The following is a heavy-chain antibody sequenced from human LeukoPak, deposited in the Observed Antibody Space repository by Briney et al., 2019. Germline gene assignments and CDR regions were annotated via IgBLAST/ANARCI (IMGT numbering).Heavy chain of an antibody. CDR3: ARGYSGYDYFDY. V-gene: IGHV1-3*01. D-gene: IGHD5-12*01. Sequence: GASVTVSCKACGYTFTSYAMHWVRQAPGQRLEWMGWINAGNGNTKYSQKFQGRVTITRDTSASTAYMELSSLRSEDTAVYYCARGYSGYDYFDYWGQGTLVTVSS. CDR2: INAGNGNT. J-gene: IGHJ4*02. CDR1: GYTFTSYA.